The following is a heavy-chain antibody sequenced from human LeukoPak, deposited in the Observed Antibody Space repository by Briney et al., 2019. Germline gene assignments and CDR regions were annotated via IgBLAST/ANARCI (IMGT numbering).Heavy chain of an antibody. CDR3: ARDSLGDSWDY. CDR1: GFTVSSNY. J-gene: IGHJ4*02. D-gene: IGHD3-10*01. CDR2: IYSGGST. Sequence: TGGSLRLSCAASGFTVSSNYMSWVRQAPGKGLEWVSVIYSGGSTYYADSVKGRFTISRDNSKNTLYLQMNSLRAEDTAVYYCARDSLGDSWDYWGQGTLVTVSS. V-gene: IGHV3-53*01.